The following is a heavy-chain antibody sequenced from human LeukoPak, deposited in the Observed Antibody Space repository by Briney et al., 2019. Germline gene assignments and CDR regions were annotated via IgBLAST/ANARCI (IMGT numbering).Heavy chain of an antibody. CDR1: GFTFTDYW. J-gene: IGHJ4*02. CDR2: INSDGTTT. D-gene: IGHD6-19*01. V-gene: IGHV3-74*01. Sequence: GRCLRLSCAASGFTFTDYWTRWVRHAAGKGLVWVSRINSDGTTTSYADSVKGRFTISRDNAKNTLYLQMNSLRAEDTAVYYCARGYSSGWYLFGDYWGQGTLVTVSS. CDR3: ARGYSSGWYLFGDY.